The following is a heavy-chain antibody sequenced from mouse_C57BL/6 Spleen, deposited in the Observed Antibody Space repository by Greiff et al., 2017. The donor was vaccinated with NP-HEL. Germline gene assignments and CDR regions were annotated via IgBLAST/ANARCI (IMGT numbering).Heavy chain of an antibody. CDR1: GFSLTSYA. CDR3: ARNDYCGSYWYFDV. CDR2: IWTGGGT. D-gene: IGHD1-1*01. V-gene: IGHV2-9-1*01. Sequence: VQLVESGPGLVAPSQSLSITCTVSGFSLTSYAISWFRQPPGKGLEWLGVIWTGGGTNYNSALKSRLSISKDNSKSQVFLKMNSLQTDDTARYYCARNDYCGSYWYFDVWGTGTTVTVSS. J-gene: IGHJ1*03.